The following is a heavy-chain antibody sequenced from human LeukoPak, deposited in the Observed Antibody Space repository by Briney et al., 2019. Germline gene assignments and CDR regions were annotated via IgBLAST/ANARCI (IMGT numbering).Heavy chain of an antibody. CDR3: ARGHSSSWPYYYYHMDV. D-gene: IGHD6-13*01. J-gene: IGHJ6*03. V-gene: IGHV4-34*01. Sequence: PSETLSLTCAVYGGSFSGYYWSWIRQPPGKGLEWIGEINHSGSTNYNPSLKSRVTISVDTPKNQFSLKLSSVTAADTAVYYCARGHSSSWPYYYYHMDVWGKGTTVTVSS. CDR1: GGSFSGYY. CDR2: INHSGST.